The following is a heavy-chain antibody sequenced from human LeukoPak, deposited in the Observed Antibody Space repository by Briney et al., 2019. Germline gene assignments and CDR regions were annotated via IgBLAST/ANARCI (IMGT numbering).Heavy chain of an antibody. CDR2: INPSGGST. CDR3: AREDCSGGSCYFRYFDY. D-gene: IGHD2-15*01. J-gene: IGHJ4*02. CDR1: GYTFTSYY. V-gene: IGHV1-46*03. Sequence: GASVKVSCKASGYTFTSYYMHWVRQAPGQGLEWMGIINPSGGSTSYAQKFQGRVTMTRDTSTSTVYMELSSLRSEDTAVYYCAREDCSGGSCYFRYFDYWGQGTLVTVSS.